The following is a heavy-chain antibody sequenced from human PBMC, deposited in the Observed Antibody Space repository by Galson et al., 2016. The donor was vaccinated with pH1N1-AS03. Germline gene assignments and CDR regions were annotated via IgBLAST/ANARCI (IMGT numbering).Heavy chain of an antibody. D-gene: IGHD5-18*01. CDR2: VIGVFGTS. J-gene: IGHJ4*02. CDR3: ARESGYNYGYLDY. Sequence: SAKVSCKASGVIFRSFGISWVRQAPGQGLEWMGRVIGVFGTSKHAQKVQGRVTITADESTSTAYVELTSLRSDDTAVYYCARESGYNYGYLDYWGQGTLVTVSS. V-gene: IGHV1-69*13. CDR1: GVIFRSFG.